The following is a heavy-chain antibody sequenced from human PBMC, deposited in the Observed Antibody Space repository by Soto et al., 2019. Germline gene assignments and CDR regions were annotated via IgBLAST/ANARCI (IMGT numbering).Heavy chain of an antibody. D-gene: IGHD5-12*01. Sequence: GESLKISCKGSGYSFTSYWIGWVRQMPGKGLEWMGIISPGDSDTGYSPSFQGQVTISADKSISTAYLQWSSLKASDTAMYYCARTLGGYSKTAIGYMDVWGKGTTVTVSS. CDR1: GYSFTSYW. V-gene: IGHV5-51*01. J-gene: IGHJ6*03. CDR2: ISPGDSDT. CDR3: ARTLGGYSKTAIGYMDV.